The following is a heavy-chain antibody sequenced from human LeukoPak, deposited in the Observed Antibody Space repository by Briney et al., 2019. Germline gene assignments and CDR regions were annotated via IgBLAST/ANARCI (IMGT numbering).Heavy chain of an antibody. V-gene: IGHV3-7*01. J-gene: IGHJ4*02. D-gene: IGHD2-2*01. CDR3: SGRSGFSSIY. CDR1: GFSFDTHW. Sequence: GGSLRLSCEASGFSFDTHWMNWVRQFPGGGLEWVANIKPDGSAEYYLDSVKGRFSISRDNVKNLVYLQLNGLRTEDTAVYYCSGRSGFSSIYWGQGTLVTVSS. CDR2: IKPDGSAE.